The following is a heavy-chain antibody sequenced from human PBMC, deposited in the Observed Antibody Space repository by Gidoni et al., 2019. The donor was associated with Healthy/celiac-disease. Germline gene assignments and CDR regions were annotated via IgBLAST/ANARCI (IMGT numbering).Heavy chain of an antibody. V-gene: IGHV3-30*03. CDR2: ISFDGLKT. D-gene: IGHD6-25*01. J-gene: IGHJ4*02. Sequence: QVQLVASGGVVVQPGGSLKLRCAASQFTFRSLAMHWARQAPGKGLEWVTMISFDGLKTYYADSVKGRFFISRDNYKKTVYLEMTSLRPEDTAVYFCARGPGISAGWGQGTLVIVSS. CDR3: ARGPGISAG. CDR1: QFTFRSLA.